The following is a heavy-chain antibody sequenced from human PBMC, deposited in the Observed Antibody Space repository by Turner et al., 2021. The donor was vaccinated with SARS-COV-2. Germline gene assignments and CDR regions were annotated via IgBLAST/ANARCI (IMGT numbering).Heavy chain of an antibody. Sequence: QVQLVQSGAEVKKPGASVKVSCKAPGYPFTSYGISWVRQAPGKGLEWMGWISAYNGNTNYAQKLQGRVTMTTDTSTSTAYMELRSLRSDDTAVYYCARGDIVVVVASTPGDYFDYWGQGTLVTVSS. CDR3: ARGDIVVVVASTPGDYFDY. CDR1: GYPFTSYG. D-gene: IGHD2-15*01. V-gene: IGHV1-18*01. J-gene: IGHJ4*02. CDR2: ISAYNGNT.